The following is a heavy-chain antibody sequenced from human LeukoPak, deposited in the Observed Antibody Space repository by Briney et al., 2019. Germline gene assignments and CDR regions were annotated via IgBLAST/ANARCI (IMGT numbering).Heavy chain of an antibody. CDR3: ARTPYSSGSFDY. Sequence: RASVKVSCKASGYTFTGNYMHWVRQAPGQGLEWMGWINPNSGGTNYAQKFQGRVAMTTDTSIDTAYMDLSRLTSDDTAVYYCARTPYSSGSFDYWGQGTLITVSS. D-gene: IGHD6-19*01. CDR1: GYTFTGNY. V-gene: IGHV1-2*02. J-gene: IGHJ4*02. CDR2: INPNSGGT.